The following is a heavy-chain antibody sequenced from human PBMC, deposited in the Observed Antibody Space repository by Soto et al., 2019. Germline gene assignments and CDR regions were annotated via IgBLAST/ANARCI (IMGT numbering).Heavy chain of an antibody. CDR2: IIAIFGTA. Sequence: QVQLVQSGAEVKKPGSSVKVSCKASGGTFSSYAISWVRQAPGQGLEWMGGIIAIFGTANYAQKFQGRVTITADESTSTAYMELSSLRSEDTAVYYCARVPRYCSGGSCSADYYYYGMDVWGQGTTVTVSS. CDR1: GGTFSSYA. J-gene: IGHJ6*02. CDR3: ARVPRYCSGGSCSADYYYYGMDV. D-gene: IGHD2-15*01. V-gene: IGHV1-69*01.